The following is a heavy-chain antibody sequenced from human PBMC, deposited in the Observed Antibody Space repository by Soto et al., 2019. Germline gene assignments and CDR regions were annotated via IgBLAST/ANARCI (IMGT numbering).Heavy chain of an antibody. V-gene: IGHV1-46*01. J-gene: IGHJ4*02. D-gene: IGHD1-26*01. CDR3: AASGSDGCYGDN. CDR2: INPTDGTT. Sequence: QVQLVQSEAELRKPGTSVKVSCKTSGYPFTSYYMNWVRQAPGQGLEWMGVINPTDGTTTFAQKFHGRLTMTRDTSTSTVYMGLSSLRFDDTAVYYWAASGSDGCYGDNWGQGTLVAVSS. CDR1: GYPFTSYY.